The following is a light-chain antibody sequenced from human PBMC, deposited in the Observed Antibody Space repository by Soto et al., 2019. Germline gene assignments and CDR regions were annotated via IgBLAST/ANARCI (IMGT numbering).Light chain of an antibody. CDR2: EVN. J-gene: IGLJ1*01. V-gene: IGLV2-14*01. CDR3: RSYSSTSTPYV. Sequence: QSALTQPASVSGSPGQSIIISCTGTSNDVGGFDFVSWYQQHPGKAPKLIIFEVNNRPSGVSTRFSGSKSGNTASLTVSGLRAEDEADYYCRSYSSTSTPYVFGTGNKGTVL. CDR1: SNDVGGFDF.